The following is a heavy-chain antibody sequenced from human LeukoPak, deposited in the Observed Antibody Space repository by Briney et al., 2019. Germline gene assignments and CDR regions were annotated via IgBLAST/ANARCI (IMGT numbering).Heavy chain of an antibody. J-gene: IGHJ3*02. Sequence: SETLSLTCAVSGYSISSGYYWGWIRQPPGTGLGWIGSIYHSGSTYYSPSLKSRVTISVDMSKNQFSLKLSSVTAADTAVYYCARRSCSSTSCYPLDAFDIWGQGTMVTVSS. CDR1: GYSISSGYY. CDR2: IYHSGST. CDR3: ARRSCSSTSCYPLDAFDI. V-gene: IGHV4-38-2*01. D-gene: IGHD2-2*01.